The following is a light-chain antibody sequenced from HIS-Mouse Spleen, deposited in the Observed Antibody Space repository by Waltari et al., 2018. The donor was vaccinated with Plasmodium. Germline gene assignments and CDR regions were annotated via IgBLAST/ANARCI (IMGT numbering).Light chain of an antibody. CDR1: QSVSSN. V-gene: IGKV3-15*01. Sequence: EIVMTQSPATLSVSPGARATLSCSASQSVSSNLARYQQKPGQAPSLLIYGASTRATGIPARFSGSGSGTEFTLTISSLQSEDFAVYYCQQYNNWSFTFGPGTKVDIK. J-gene: IGKJ3*01. CDR3: QQYNNWSFT. CDR2: GAS.